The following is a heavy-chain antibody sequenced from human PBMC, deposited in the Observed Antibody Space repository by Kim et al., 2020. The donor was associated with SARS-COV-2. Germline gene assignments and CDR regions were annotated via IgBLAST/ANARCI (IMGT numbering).Heavy chain of an antibody. Sequence: SLKSRVTISVDTSKNQFSLKLSSVTAADTAVYYCARGGRGYSSSSLFDYWGQGTLVTVSS. J-gene: IGHJ4*02. CDR3: ARGGRGYSSSSLFDY. D-gene: IGHD6-6*01. V-gene: IGHV4-34*01.